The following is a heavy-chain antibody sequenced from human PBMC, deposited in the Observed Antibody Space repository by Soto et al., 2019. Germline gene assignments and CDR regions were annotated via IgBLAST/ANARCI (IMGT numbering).Heavy chain of an antibody. CDR2: INHSGST. Sequence: SETLSLTCAVYGGSFSGYYWSWIRQPPGKGLEWIGEINHSGSTNYNPSLKSRVTISVDTSKNQFSLKLSSVTAADTAVYYCARNGGVRRWLQAFXYWGQGTLVTVSS. D-gene: IGHD5-12*01. J-gene: IGHJ4*02. CDR1: GGSFSGYY. V-gene: IGHV4-34*01. CDR3: ARNGGVRRWLQAFXY.